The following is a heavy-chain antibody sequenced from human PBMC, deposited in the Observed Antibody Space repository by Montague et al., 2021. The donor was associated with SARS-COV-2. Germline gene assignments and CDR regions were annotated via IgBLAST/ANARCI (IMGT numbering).Heavy chain of an antibody. Sequence: SETLSLTCTVSGGSISSYYWNWIRQSPGKGLEWIGYINYSGSANYNSSLKSRVTISVDTSKNQLSLNLSSVTAADTAVYYCARRGVVVIPAVVEYYYGMDVWRQGTTVTVSS. CDR3: ARRGVVVIPAVVEYYYGMDV. V-gene: IGHV4-59*01. D-gene: IGHD2-2*01. J-gene: IGHJ6*02. CDR2: INYSGSA. CDR1: GGSISSYY.